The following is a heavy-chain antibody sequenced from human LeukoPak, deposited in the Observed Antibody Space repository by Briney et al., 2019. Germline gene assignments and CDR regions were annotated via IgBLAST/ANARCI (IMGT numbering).Heavy chain of an antibody. J-gene: IGHJ4*02. CDR2: IYYSGST. V-gene: IGHV4-39*01. Sequence: SETLSLTCTVSGGSISSSSYYWGWLRQPPGKGLEWIGSIYYSGSTYYNPSLKSRDTISVDTSKNQFSLKLSSVTAVDTAVYYCATHPPDYYDSSGYERAYYFDYWGQGTLVTVSS. CDR1: GGSISSSSYY. CDR3: ATHPPDYYDSSGYERAYYFDY. D-gene: IGHD3-22*01.